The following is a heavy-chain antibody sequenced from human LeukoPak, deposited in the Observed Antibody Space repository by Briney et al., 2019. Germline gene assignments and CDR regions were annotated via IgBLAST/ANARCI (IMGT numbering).Heavy chain of an antibody. Sequence: PGGSLRLSCAASGFTFSSFWMSWVRQAPAKGLEWVANIKQDGSERYCVDSVKGRFTISRDNAKNSLYLQTNSLRAEDTAVYYCARELRMQLWSADAFDIWGQGTMVTVSS. J-gene: IGHJ3*02. CDR2: IKQDGSER. D-gene: IGHD5-18*01. CDR3: ARELRMQLWSADAFDI. CDR1: GFTFSSFW. V-gene: IGHV3-7*01.